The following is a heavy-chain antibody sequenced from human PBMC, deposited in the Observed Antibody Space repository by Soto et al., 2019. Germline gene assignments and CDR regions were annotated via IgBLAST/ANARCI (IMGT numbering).Heavy chain of an antibody. D-gene: IGHD2-15*01. CDR2: IIPIFGTA. CDR3: ARAGRYCSGGSCYRYYGMDV. V-gene: IGHV1-69*13. J-gene: IGHJ6*02. Sequence: SVKVSCEASGGTFSSYAISWVRQAPGQGLEWMGGIIPIFGTANYAQKFQGRVTITADESTSTAYMELSSLRSEDTAVYYCARAGRYCSGGSCYRYYGMDVWGQGTTVTVSS. CDR1: GGTFSSYA.